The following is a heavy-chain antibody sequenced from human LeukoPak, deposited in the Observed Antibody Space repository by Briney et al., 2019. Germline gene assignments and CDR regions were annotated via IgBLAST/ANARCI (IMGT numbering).Heavy chain of an antibody. V-gene: IGHV4-31*03. CDR1: GGSISSGGYY. Sequence: SQTLSLTCTVSGGSISSGGYYWSWIRQHPGKGLEWIGYIYYSGSTYYNPSLKSRVTMSVDTSKNQFSLKLSSVTAADTAVYYCARLNYGSGSYNWFDPWGQGTLVTVSS. J-gene: IGHJ5*02. D-gene: IGHD3-10*01. CDR2: IYYSGST. CDR3: ARLNYGSGSYNWFDP.